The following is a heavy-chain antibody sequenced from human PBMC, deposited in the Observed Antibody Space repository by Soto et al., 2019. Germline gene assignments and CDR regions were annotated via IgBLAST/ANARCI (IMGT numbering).Heavy chain of an antibody. CDR3: ARTTPPWYFDL. CDR1: GFSLSNDRMG. V-gene: IGHV2-26*01. CDR2: IFSHDEK. Sequence: QVTLKESGPVLVKPTETLTLTCTVSGFSLSNDRMGVSWIRLPQGKSLDWLAHIFSHDEKSYSTSLKSRPTLSKATSKSQMVLTMTNMDREDPATYHCARTTPPWYFDLWGRGTLVTVSS. J-gene: IGHJ2*01.